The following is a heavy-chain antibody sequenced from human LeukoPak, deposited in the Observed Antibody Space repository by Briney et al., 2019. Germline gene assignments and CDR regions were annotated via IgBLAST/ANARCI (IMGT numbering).Heavy chain of an antibody. CDR1: GGSLTSYN. V-gene: IGHV4-59*01. CDR3: ARVLLAATGAGGFDY. CDR2: IYYSGST. Sequence: KTSETLSLTPTVSGGSLTSYNSSWIRHPPGKGLGRVGYIYYSGSTNYNPSLKSRVTISVDTSKNQFSLKLSSVTAADTAVYYCARVLLAATGAGGFDYWGQGNLVTVSS. D-gene: IGHD6-13*01. J-gene: IGHJ4*02.